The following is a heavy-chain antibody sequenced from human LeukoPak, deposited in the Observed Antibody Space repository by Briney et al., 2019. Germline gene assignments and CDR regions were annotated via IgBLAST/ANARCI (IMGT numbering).Heavy chain of an antibody. V-gene: IGHV3-30*04. Sequence: PGGSLRLSCAASGFTFSHVAMHWVRQSPGKGPEWVAVISYDGKNANYADSVEGRFTVSRDDSKNTLYLQLNSLRAEDTAIYYCAREYCTTPNCYRLDSWGQGTLVTVSS. CDR2: ISYDGKNA. D-gene: IGHD2-2*02. CDR1: GFTFSHVA. CDR3: AREYCTTPNCYRLDS. J-gene: IGHJ4*02.